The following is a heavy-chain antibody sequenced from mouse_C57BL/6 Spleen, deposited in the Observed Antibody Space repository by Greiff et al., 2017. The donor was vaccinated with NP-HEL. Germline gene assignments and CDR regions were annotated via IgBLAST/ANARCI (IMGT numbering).Heavy chain of an antibody. Sequence: EVQLQESEGGLVQPGSSMKLSCTASGFTFSDYYMAWVRQVPEKGLEWVANINYDGSSTYYLDSLKSRFIISRDNAKNILYLQMSSLKSEDTATYYCARVGLRWYFDVWGTGTTVTVSS. J-gene: IGHJ1*03. CDR2: INYDGSST. CDR3: ARVGLRWYFDV. CDR1: GFTFSDYY. D-gene: IGHD2-4*01. V-gene: IGHV5-16*01.